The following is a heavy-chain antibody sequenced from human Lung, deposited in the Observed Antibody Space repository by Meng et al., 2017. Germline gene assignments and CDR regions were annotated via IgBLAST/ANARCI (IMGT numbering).Heavy chain of an antibody. CDR2: INHSGST. Sequence: QVQQQQWVAGLWKPSETLSLTCFVSGGSFSDYYWSWIRQPPGKGLEWIGEINHSGSTNYNPSLESRATISVDTSQNNLSLKLSSVTAADSAVYYCARGPTTMAHDFDYWGQGTLVTVSS. CDR3: ARGPTTMAHDFDY. CDR1: GGSFSDYY. J-gene: IGHJ4*02. D-gene: IGHD4-11*01. V-gene: IGHV4-34*01.